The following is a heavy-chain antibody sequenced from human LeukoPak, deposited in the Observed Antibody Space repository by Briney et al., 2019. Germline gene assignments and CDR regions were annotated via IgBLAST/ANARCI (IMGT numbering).Heavy chain of an antibody. CDR1: GYTFTRYG. CDR2: ISAYNGNT. CDR3: ARLGYCSGGSCYSSWFDP. D-gene: IGHD2-15*01. Sequence: ASVKVSCKASGYTFTRYGISWVRQAPGQGLEWMGWISAYNGNTNYAQKLQGRVTMTTDTSTSTAYMDLRSLRSDDTAVYYCARLGYCSGGSCYSSWFDPWGQGTLVTVSS. V-gene: IGHV1-18*01. J-gene: IGHJ5*02.